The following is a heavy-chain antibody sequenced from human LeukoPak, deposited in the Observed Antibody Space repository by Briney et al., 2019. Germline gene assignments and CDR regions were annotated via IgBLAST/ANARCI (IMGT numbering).Heavy chain of an antibody. J-gene: IGHJ6*03. CDR1: GGTFSSYA. D-gene: IGHD3-10*01. V-gene: IGHV1-69*01. Sequence: ASVKVSCKASGGTFSSYAISWVRQAPGQGLEWMGGIIPIFGTANYAQKFQGRVTITADESTSTAYMELSSLRSEDTAVYYCARSVPYYGSGSYQGYYYTDVWGKGTTVTVSS. CDR3: ARSVPYYGSGSYQGYYYTDV. CDR2: IIPIFGTA.